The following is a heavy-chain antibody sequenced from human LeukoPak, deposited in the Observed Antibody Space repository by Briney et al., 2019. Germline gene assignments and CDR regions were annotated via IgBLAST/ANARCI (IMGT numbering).Heavy chain of an antibody. CDR3: TRDRGAYNLYDY. D-gene: IGHD1-1*01. J-gene: IGHJ4*02. CDR1: GFTFGDYA. Sequence: GGSLRLSCTASGFTFGDYAMSWIRQAPWKGLEWVGFIRSKAYGETADYAASVKGRFTISRDDSKAIAYLQMNSLKTEDTAVYHCTRDRGAYNLYDYWGQGTLVTVSS. CDR2: IRSKAYGETA. V-gene: IGHV3-49*03.